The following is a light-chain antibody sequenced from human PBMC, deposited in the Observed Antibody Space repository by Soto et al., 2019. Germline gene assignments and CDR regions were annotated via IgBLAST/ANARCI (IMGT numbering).Light chain of an antibody. CDR1: QSVSGS. J-gene: IGKJ4*01. Sequence: EIVLTQSPATLSSSPGERATLSSRASQSVSGSLAWYQQKPGQAPSLLIYDSSTRATGIPARFSGSGSGTDFTLTISSLGPGDFAVYYCQQRASWPLTFGGGTMVE. V-gene: IGKV3-11*01. CDR3: QQRASWPLT. CDR2: DSS.